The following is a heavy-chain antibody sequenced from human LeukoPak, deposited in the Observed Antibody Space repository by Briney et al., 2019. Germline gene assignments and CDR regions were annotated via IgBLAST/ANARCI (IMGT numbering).Heavy chain of an antibody. Sequence: ASETLSLTCTVSGGSISSYYWSWIRQPPGKGLEWIGYIYYSGSTNYNPSLKSRVTISVDTSKNQFSLKLSSVTAADTAVYYCVCPLARYWGQGALVTVSS. V-gene: IGHV4-59*08. J-gene: IGHJ4*02. CDR3: VCPLARY. CDR1: GGSISSYY. D-gene: IGHD5/OR15-5a*01. CDR2: IYYSGST.